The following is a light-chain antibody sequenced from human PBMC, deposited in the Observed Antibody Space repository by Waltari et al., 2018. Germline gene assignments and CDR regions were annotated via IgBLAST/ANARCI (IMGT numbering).Light chain of an antibody. Sequence: SYELTQPPSVSVSPGQTARITCSGDALSNQFGYWYQRKSGRAPVLMINTDSGRPSGIPERFSGSSSGTTVTLTISAVQPEDEADYYCQSAHSNGSDVVFGGGTKLTVL. J-gene: IGLJ2*01. CDR1: ALSNQF. V-gene: IGLV3-25*03. CDR3: QSAHSNGSDVV. CDR2: TDS.